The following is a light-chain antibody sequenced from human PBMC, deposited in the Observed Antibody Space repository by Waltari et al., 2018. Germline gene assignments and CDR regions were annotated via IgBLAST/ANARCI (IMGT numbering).Light chain of an antibody. J-gene: IGKJ5*01. CDR3: QQSSNWPKIT. V-gene: IGKV3-11*01. CDR1: QSVISF. CDR2: DAA. Sequence: EIVLTQSPATLSLSPGERATLSCRASQSVISFLAWYQHKPGQAPRLRIYDAANRATGIPARLSGMGSGTDFTLTISSLEPEDLAVYYCQQSSNWPKITFGQGTRLEI.